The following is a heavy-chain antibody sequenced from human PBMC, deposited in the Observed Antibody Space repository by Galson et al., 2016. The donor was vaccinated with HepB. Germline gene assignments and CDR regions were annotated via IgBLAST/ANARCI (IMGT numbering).Heavy chain of an antibody. Sequence: SLRLSCAASGFTFSSYAMSWVRQAPGKGLEWVAVISFDATKMYYADSVRGRFTISRDNSKNTLYLQMDSLIAEDTGVYYCARRTYYGSGSLPYYYGMDVWGQGTTVTVSS. V-gene: IGHV3-30*04. J-gene: IGHJ6*02. CDR2: ISFDATKM. CDR3: ARRTYYGSGSLPYYYGMDV. D-gene: IGHD3-10*01. CDR1: GFTFSSYA.